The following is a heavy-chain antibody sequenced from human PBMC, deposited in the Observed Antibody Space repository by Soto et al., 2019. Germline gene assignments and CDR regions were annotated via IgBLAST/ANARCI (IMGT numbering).Heavy chain of an antibody. CDR3: ARDSVGYDLGRPNFDY. D-gene: IGHD5-12*01. V-gene: IGHV3-21*01. J-gene: IGHJ4*02. CDR1: GFTFSSYS. CDR2: ISSSSSYI. Sequence: GGSLRLSCAASGFTFSSYSMNWVRQAPGKGLEWVSSISSSSSYIYYADSVKGRFTISRDNAKNSLYLQMNSLRAEDTAVYYCARDSVGYDLGRPNFDYWGQGTLVTVSS.